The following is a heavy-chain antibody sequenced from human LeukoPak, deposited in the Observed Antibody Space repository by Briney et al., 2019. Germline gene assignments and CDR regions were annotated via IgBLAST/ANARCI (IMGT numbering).Heavy chain of an antibody. CDR2: IYYSGST. V-gene: IGHV4-30-4*07. Sequence: PSETLSLTCAVSGGSISSGGYSWSWIRQPPGKGLEWIGYIYYSGSTYYNPSLKSRVTISVDTSKNQFSLKLSSVTAADTAVYYCQSRRDGYNFLFDYWGQGTLVTVSS. J-gene: IGHJ4*02. CDR3: QSRRDGYNFLFDY. CDR1: GGSISSGGYS. D-gene: IGHD5-24*01.